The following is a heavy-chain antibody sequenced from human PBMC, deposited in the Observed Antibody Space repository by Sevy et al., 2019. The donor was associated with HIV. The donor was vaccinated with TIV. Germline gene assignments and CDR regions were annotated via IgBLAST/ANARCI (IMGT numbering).Heavy chain of an antibody. CDR2: RSYDGSNK. J-gene: IGHJ5*02. V-gene: IGHV3-30*03. D-gene: IGHD4-17*01. CDR1: GFTFSSYG. Sequence: GGSLRLSCAASGFTFSSYGMHWVRQAPGKGLEWVAVRSYDGSNKYYADSVKGRFTISRDNSKNTLYLQMNSLRAEDTAVYYCARRIDYGKTLNWFDPWGQGTLVTVSS. CDR3: ARRIDYGKTLNWFDP.